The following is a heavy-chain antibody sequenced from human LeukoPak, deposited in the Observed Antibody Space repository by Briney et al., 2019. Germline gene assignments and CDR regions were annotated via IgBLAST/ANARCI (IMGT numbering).Heavy chain of an antibody. D-gene: IGHD3-10*01. CDR1: GGSFGDYY. CDR3: ARESDRGYYMDV. CDR2: IYTRGNT. J-gene: IGHJ6*03. V-gene: IGHV4-4*07. Sequence: KASETLSLTCTVSGGSFGDYYWSWIRQPAGKGLEWIGRIYTRGNTNYNPSLKSRVSMSVDSSKNQFSLKVSSVTAADKAVYFCARESDRGYYMDVWGKGTTVTVSS.